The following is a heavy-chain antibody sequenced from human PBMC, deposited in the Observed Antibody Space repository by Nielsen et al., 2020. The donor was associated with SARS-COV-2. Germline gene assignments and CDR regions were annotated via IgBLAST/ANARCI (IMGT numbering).Heavy chain of an antibody. CDR3: ARHVTFGLVGNWNNEPRFDY. Sequence: RQAPGKGLEWIGSIYYSGSTYYNPSLKSRVTISVDMSKNQFSLKLSSVTAADTAVYYCARHVTFGLVGNWNNEPRFDYWGQGTLVTVSS. J-gene: IGHJ4*02. D-gene: IGHD1/OR15-1a*01. CDR2: IYYSGST. V-gene: IGHV4-39*01.